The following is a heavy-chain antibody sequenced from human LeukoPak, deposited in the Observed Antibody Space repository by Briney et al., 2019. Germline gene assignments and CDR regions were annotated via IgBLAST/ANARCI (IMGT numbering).Heavy chain of an antibody. D-gene: IGHD3-3*01. CDR1: GFTVSSNY. CDR2: IYSGGST. Sequence: GGSLRLSCAASGFTVSSNYMSWVRQAPGKGLEWVSVIYSGGSTYYADSVKGRFTLSRDNSKNTLYLQMNGLRAEDTAVYYCARVVLYYDFWSAYFHDWGQGTLVTVSS. V-gene: IGHV3-66*01. CDR3: ARVVLYYDFWSAYFHD. J-gene: IGHJ4*02.